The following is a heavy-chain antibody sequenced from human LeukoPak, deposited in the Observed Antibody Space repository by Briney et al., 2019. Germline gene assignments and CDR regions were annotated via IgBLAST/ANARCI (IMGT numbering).Heavy chain of an antibody. J-gene: IGHJ4*02. V-gene: IGHV1-2*06. CDR2: INPNSGGT. D-gene: IGHD3-10*01. Sequence: QAPGQGLEWMGRINPNSGGTNYAQKFQGRVTMTRDTSISTAYMELSRLRSDDTAVYYCARGFTMVRGVITRNDYWGQGTLVTVSS. CDR3: ARGFTMVRGVITRNDY.